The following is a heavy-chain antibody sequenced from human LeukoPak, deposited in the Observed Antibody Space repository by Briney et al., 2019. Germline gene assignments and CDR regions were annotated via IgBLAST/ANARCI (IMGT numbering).Heavy chain of an antibody. Sequence: ASVKVSCKASGGNFNTYAISWVRQAPGQGLEWMGGIIPIFGTGNYAQKFQGRVTITADKYTNTAYMELSSLKSDDTAVYYCARDHDLTGTYEYLKYWGQGTLVSVSS. CDR1: GGNFNTYA. D-gene: IGHD7-27*01. CDR3: ARDHDLTGTYEYLKY. V-gene: IGHV1-69*06. J-gene: IGHJ1*01. CDR2: IIPIFGTG.